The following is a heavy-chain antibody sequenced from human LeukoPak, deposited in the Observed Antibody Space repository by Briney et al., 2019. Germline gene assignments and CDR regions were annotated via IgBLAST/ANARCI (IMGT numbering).Heavy chain of an antibody. Sequence: SETLSLTCTVSGGSISPHYWTWIRQPPGKGLEWIGNIFYIGSTNYNPSLKSRVTISLDTSKNQFSLKLYSVAAADTAVYFCAREQIGRVGATNWFDPWGQGTLVTVSS. J-gene: IGHJ5*02. CDR2: IFYIGST. CDR3: AREQIGRVGATNWFDP. CDR1: GGSISPHY. D-gene: IGHD1-26*01. V-gene: IGHV4-59*11.